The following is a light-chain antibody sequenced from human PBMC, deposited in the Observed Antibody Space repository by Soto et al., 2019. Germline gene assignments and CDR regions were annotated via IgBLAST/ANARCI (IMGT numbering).Light chain of an antibody. CDR2: DVS. CDR1: NSDVGTYNF. CDR3: ISYTSSSTHV. Sequence: QSALTQPASVSGSPGQSITISCTGTNSDVGTYNFVSWYQQHPGKLLKLMIFDVSRRPSGVSDRFSGSKSGNTASLTISGLQAEDEGDYYCISYTSSSTHVFGSGTKLTVL. J-gene: IGLJ1*01. V-gene: IGLV2-14*03.